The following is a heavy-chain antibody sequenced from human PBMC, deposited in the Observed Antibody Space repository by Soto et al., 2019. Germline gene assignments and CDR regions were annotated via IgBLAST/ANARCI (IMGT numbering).Heavy chain of an antibody. Sequence: SLRLSCAASGFIFSSYGMNWVRQAPGKGLEWVAVVSYDEITKYYADSVKCRFTISRDNSKNTVYLQMNSLRPEDTAVYYCAKPLGLLRRAMAQGSDYWGQGTLVTVSS. CDR1: GFIFSSYG. CDR3: AKPLGLLRRAMAQGSDY. V-gene: IGHV3-30*18. CDR2: VSYDEITK. D-gene: IGHD5-18*01. J-gene: IGHJ4*02.